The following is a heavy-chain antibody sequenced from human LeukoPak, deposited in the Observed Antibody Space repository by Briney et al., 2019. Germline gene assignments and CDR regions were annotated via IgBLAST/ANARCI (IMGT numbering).Heavy chain of an antibody. CDR1: GYSFTTYW. D-gene: IGHD4-17*01. V-gene: IGHV5-51*01. J-gene: IGHJ4*02. CDR3: AGRSVRPDIDSYYFDY. CDR2: IYPGDSDT. Sequence: GESLKISCKGSGYSFTTYWIGWVRQMPGKGLEWMGLIYPGDSDTRYSPSFQGQVTISADKSISTAYLQWSSLRASDTAVYFCAGRSVRPDIDSYYFDYWGQGSLVTVSS.